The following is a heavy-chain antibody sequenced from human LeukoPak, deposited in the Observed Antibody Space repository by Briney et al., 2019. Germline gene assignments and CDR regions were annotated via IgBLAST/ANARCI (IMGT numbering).Heavy chain of an antibody. CDR3: AKDPHTGIAPGY. J-gene: IGHJ4*02. CDR1: GDSITNSHW. V-gene: IGHV4-4*02. CDR2: IYLSGDT. Sequence: SETLSLTCAVSGDSITNSHWWSWVRQPPGKGLEWIGVIYLSGDTDYNPSLKSRVTISIDKSKNQFPLKLTYVTAADTAVYYCAKDPHTGIAPGYWGQGTLVTVSS. D-gene: IGHD5-18*01.